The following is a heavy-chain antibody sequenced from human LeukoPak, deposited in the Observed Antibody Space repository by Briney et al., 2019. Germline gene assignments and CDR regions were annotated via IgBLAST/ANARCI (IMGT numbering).Heavy chain of an antibody. J-gene: IGHJ4*02. V-gene: IGHV3-48*01. CDR2: ISSSSSTI. Sequence: GGSLRLSCAASGFTFSSYSMNWVRQAPGKGLEWVSYISSSSSTIYYADSVKGRFTISRDNAKNSLYLQMNSLRAEDTAVYYCARARGAGPGAHFDYWGQGTPVIVSS. D-gene: IGHD3-10*01. CDR1: GFTFSSYS. CDR3: ARARGAGPGAHFDY.